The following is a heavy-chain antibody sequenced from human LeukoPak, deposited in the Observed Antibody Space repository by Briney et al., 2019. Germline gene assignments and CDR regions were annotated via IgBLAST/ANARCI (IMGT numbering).Heavy chain of an antibody. CDR3: ARHKAYYGSGCYHYYYYYMDV. J-gene: IGHJ6*03. Sequence: SETLSLTCAVYGGSFSGYYWSWIRQPPGKGLEWIGEINHSGSTNYNPSLKSRVTISVDTSKNQFSLKLSSVTAADTAVYYCARHKAYYGSGCYHYYYYYMDVWGKGTTVTISS. D-gene: IGHD3-10*01. V-gene: IGHV4-34*01. CDR2: INHSGST. CDR1: GGSFSGYY.